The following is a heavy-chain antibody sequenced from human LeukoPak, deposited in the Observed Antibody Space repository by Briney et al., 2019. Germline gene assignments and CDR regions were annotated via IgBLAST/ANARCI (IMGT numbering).Heavy chain of an antibody. J-gene: IGHJ4*02. CDR3: VRDAPHSQFDY. CDR1: GFRFSDNS. V-gene: IGHV3-21*01. Sequence: GGSLRLSCATSGFRFSDNSMNWVRQAPGKGLEWVSSITSSSTYIHYADSVKGRFAVSRDNAKSMVYLQMSSLRAEDTGVYYCVRDAPHSQFDYWGRGTLVTVSS. CDR2: ITSSSTYI.